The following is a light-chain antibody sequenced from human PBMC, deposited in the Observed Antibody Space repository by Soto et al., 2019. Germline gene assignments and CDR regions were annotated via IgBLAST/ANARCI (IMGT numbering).Light chain of an antibody. CDR1: SSNVGGNP. CDR2: TNT. V-gene: IGLV1-44*01. J-gene: IGLJ1*01. CDR3: ASWDDSLNGPV. Sequence: LTQPPSASGTPGQRVPISCSGSSSNVGGNPVNWYQHVPTTAPKLLIYTNTQRPSGVPDRFSGSKSGTSASLAISGLQSEDEADYYCASWDDSLNGPVFGTGTKVTVL.